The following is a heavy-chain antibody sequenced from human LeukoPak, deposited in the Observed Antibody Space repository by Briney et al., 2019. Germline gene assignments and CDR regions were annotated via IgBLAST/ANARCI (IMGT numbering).Heavy chain of an antibody. D-gene: IGHD5-18*01. CDR2: IYYSGSN. Sequence: AETLSLTCTVSGGSISSYYWSWIRQPPGKGLEWIGYIYYSGSNNYNPSLKSGVTISLDTSKNQFSLKLSSVTAADTAVYYCARGTAYYYYYYYMDVWGKGTTVTISS. J-gene: IGHJ6*03. CDR1: GGSISSYY. CDR3: ARGTAYYYYYYYMDV. V-gene: IGHV4-59*01.